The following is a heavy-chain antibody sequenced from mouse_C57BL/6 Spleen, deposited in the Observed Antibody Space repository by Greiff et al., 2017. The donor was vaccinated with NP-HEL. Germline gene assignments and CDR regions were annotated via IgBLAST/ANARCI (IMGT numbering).Heavy chain of an antibody. Sequence: EVNVVESGGGLVKPGGSLKLSCAASGFTFSSYAMSWVRQTPEKRLEWVATISDGGSYTYYPDNVKGRFTISRDNAKNNLYLQMSHLKSEDTAMYYCARDGDYDGNWFAYWGQGTLVTVSA. CDR3: ARDGDYDGNWFAY. CDR1: GFTFSSYA. J-gene: IGHJ3*01. V-gene: IGHV5-4*01. D-gene: IGHD2-4*01. CDR2: ISDGGSYT.